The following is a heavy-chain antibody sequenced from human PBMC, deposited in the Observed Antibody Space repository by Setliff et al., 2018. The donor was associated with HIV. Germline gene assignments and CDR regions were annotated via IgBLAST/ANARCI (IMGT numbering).Heavy chain of an antibody. Sequence: SETLSLTCAVSGYSINSGYYWGWIRQPPGKGLEWIGFIRHTGSTSYNPSLKSRVIISTDTRNHFSLNLNSITAADTAAYYCARYRSGDTDISLDYWGQGALVTVSS. CDR1: GYSINSGYY. CDR2: IRHTGST. D-gene: IGHD3-10*01. J-gene: IGHJ4*02. CDR3: ARYRSGDTDISLDY. V-gene: IGHV4-38-2*01.